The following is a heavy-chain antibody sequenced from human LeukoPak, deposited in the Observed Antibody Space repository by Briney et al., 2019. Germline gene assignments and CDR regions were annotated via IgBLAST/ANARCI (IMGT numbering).Heavy chain of an antibody. V-gene: IGHV1-69*05. CDR3: AIDTRGSFDY. D-gene: IGHD3-10*01. CDR1: GGTFSSYA. J-gene: IGHJ4*02. Sequence: ASVKVSCKASGGTFSSYAISWVRPAPGQGLEWMGGIIPIFGTANYAQKFQGRVTITTDESTSTAYMELSSLRSEDTAVYYCAIDTRGSFDYWGQGTLVTVSS. CDR2: IIPIFGTA.